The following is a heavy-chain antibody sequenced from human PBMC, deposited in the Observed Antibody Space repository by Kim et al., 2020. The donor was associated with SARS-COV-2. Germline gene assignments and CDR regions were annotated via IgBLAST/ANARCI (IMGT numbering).Heavy chain of an antibody. J-gene: IGHJ4*02. D-gene: IGHD3-22*01. CDR3: ARDLGYSESSSQILFDH. CDR2: IYTSGST. V-gene: IGHV4-4*07. Sequence: SETLSLTCTVSGGSISSYYWSWIRQPAGKGLEWIGRIYTSGSTNYNPFFKSRVSMSVDTSKNQFSLRLRSVTAADTAVYYCARDLGYSESSSQILFDHWGQGTLVTVSS. CDR1: GGSISSYY.